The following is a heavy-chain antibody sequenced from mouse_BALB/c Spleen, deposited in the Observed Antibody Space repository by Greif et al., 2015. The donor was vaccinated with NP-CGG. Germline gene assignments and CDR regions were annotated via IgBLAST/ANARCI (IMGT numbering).Heavy chain of an antibody. D-gene: IGHD1-1*01. CDR3: ARHGSSPYAMDY. CDR2: ISGGGSYT. V-gene: IGHV5-9-2*01. J-gene: IGHJ4*01. CDR1: GFTFSSYG. Sequence: DVKLVESGGGLVKPGGSLKLSCAASGFTFSSYGMSWVRQTPEKRLEWVATISGGGSYTYYPDSVKGRFTISRDNAKNNLYLQMSSLRSEDTALYYCARHGSSPYAMDYWGQGTSVTVSS.